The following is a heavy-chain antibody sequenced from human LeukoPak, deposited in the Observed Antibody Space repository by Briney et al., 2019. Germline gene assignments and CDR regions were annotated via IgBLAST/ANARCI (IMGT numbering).Heavy chain of an antibody. CDR3: AKGLGFWSGYYTPFDY. D-gene: IGHD3-3*01. CDR2: ITASGGST. CDR1: GFTFSSYA. J-gene: IGHJ4*02. Sequence: GGSLRLSCAASGFTFSSYAMSWVRQTPGKGLEWVSGITASGGSTYHADSVKGRFTISRDNSINTLNLQMNILRAEDTAIYYCAKGLGFWSGYYTPFDYWGQGSSVTVSS. V-gene: IGHV3-23*01.